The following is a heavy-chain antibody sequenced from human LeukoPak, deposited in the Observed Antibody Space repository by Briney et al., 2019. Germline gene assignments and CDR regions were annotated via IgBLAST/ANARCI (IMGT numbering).Heavy chain of an antibody. CDR1: GGSISSGSYY. Sequence: SETLSLTCTVSGGSISSGSYYWSWIRQPAGKGLEWIGRIYTSGSTNYNPSLKSRVTISVDTSKNQFSLKLSSVTAADTAVYYCARELYYDSSGYYYAYYYYMDVWGKGTTVTISS. D-gene: IGHD3-22*01. CDR3: ARELYYDSSGYYYAYYYYMDV. CDR2: IYTSGST. J-gene: IGHJ6*03. V-gene: IGHV4-61*02.